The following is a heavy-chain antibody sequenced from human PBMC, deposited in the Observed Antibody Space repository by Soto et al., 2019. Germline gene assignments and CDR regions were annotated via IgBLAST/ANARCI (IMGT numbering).Heavy chain of an antibody. J-gene: IGHJ6*02. Sequence: QVHLVESGGGVVQPGRSLRLSCAASGFTFSTYTMHWVRQAPGKGLEWVAVMSYDGSNKYYADSVKGRFTVSRDNSKNTLYLQMNRLRAKDTAVYYCARTSGAYYDFWSGPRSTYYYYSMDVWGQGTTVTVSS. D-gene: IGHD3-3*01. CDR3: ARTSGAYYDFWSGPRSTYYYYSMDV. V-gene: IGHV3-30-3*01. CDR1: GFTFSTYT. CDR2: MSYDGSNK.